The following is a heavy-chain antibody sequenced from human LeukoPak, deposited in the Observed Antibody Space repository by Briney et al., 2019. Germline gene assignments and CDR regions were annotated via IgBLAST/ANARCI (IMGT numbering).Heavy chain of an antibody. D-gene: IGHD3-22*01. V-gene: IGHV3-30*18. CDR1: GFTFSSYG. CDR2: ISYDGSNK. CDR3: AKEYDSSGYYYVGLNAFDI. J-gene: IGHJ3*02. Sequence: PGRSLRLSCAASGFTFSSYGMHWVRQAPGKGLEWVAVISYDGSNKYYADSVKGRFTISRDNSKNTLYLQMNSLRAEDTAVYYCAKEYDSSGYYYVGLNAFDIWGQGTMVTVSS.